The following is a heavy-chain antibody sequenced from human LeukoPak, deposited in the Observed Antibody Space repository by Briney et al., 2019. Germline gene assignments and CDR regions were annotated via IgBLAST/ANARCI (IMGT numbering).Heavy chain of an antibody. CDR3: ARHHVGGSFWDY. CDR1: GGSISSYY. Sequence: PSETLFLTCTVSGGSISSYYWSWIRQPPGKGLEWIGYIYYSGSTNYNPSPKSRVTISVDTSKNQFSLKLSSVTAADTAVYYCARHHVGGSFWDYWGQGTLVTVSS. V-gene: IGHV4-59*08. D-gene: IGHD3-10*01. CDR2: IYYSGST. J-gene: IGHJ4*02.